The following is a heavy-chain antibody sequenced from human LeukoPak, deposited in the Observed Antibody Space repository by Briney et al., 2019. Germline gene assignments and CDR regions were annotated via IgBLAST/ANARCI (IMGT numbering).Heavy chain of an antibody. CDR2: INPSGGST. CDR3: ARDRGSLRPSSGFDY. D-gene: IGHD6-19*01. V-gene: IGHV1-46*01. Sequence: ASVKVSCKASGYTFTSYYMHWVRQAPGQGLEWMGIINPSGGSTSYAQKFQGRVTMTRDTSTSTVYMELSSLRSEDTAVYYCARDRGSLRPSSGFDYWGQGTLVTVSS. CDR1: GYTFTSYY. J-gene: IGHJ4*02.